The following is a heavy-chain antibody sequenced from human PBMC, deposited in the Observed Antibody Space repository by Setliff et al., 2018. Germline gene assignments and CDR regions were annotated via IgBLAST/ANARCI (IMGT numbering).Heavy chain of an antibody. D-gene: IGHD3-10*01. Sequence: PGGSLRLSCAASGYTFSRYWMSWVRQAPGKGLEWVANIKQDGSEKYYVDSVKGRFTISRDNAKNSLHLQMNSLRAEDTAVYYCARDHVYGSQYYYYYYGMDVWGQGTTVTVSS. CDR1: GYTFSRYW. CDR3: ARDHVYGSQYYYYYYGMDV. CDR2: IKQDGSEK. J-gene: IGHJ6*02. V-gene: IGHV3-7*01.